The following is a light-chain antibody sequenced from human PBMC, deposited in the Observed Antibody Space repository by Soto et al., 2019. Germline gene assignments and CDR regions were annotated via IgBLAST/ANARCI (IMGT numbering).Light chain of an antibody. V-gene: IGKV1-39*01. Sequence: DIQMTQSPSSLSASVGDRVTITCRASQSISSYLSWYQQKPGKAPKLLIYAASSLQSGVPSRFSGSGSGTDFTLTISSLQPDDFATYYCQQYNNYLWTFGQGTKVDI. CDR3: QQYNNYLWT. CDR2: AAS. CDR1: QSISSY. J-gene: IGKJ1*01.